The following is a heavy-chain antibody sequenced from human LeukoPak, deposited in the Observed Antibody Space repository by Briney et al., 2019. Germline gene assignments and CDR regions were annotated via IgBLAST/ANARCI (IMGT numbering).Heavy chain of an antibody. V-gene: IGHV4-59*01. CDR2: INYNGST. J-gene: IGHJ4*02. CDR1: GVSISSYY. D-gene: IGHD6-13*01. Sequence: SETLSLTCTVSGVSISSYYWSWIRQPPGKGLEWIGYINYNGSTNYNPSLKSGVTTSVDTSKNQFFLKLSSVPAADTAAFYCARGATVGTKFDYWGEGTLVTVSS. CDR3: ARGATVGTKFDY.